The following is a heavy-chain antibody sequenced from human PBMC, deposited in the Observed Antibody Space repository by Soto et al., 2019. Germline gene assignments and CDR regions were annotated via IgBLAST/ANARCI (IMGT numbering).Heavy chain of an antibody. CDR3: ALYYYDSSGSLGY. V-gene: IGHV1-46*01. J-gene: IGHJ4*02. CDR2: INPSGGNT. CDR1: RYIFTSYY. Sequence: SVKVSFKSSRYIFTSYYMHWVRQAPGQGLEWMGIINPSGGNTSYAHKFQGRVTMTRDTSTSTVYMELSSLRSEDTAVYYCALYYYDSSGSLGYWGRGTMVTVSS. D-gene: IGHD3-22*01.